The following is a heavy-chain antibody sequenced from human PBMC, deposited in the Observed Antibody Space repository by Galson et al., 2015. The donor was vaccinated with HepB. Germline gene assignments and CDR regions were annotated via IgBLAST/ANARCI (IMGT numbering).Heavy chain of an antibody. Sequence: SLRLSCAASGFTFSSYAMHWVRQAPGKGLEWVAVISYDGSNKYYADSVKGRFTISRDNSKNTLYLQMNSLRAEGTAVYYCARDLLAVAGPLYYYGMDVWGQGTTVTVSS. CDR2: ISYDGSNK. J-gene: IGHJ6*02. V-gene: IGHV3-30-3*01. CDR3: ARDLLAVAGPLYYYGMDV. D-gene: IGHD6-19*01. CDR1: GFTFSSYA.